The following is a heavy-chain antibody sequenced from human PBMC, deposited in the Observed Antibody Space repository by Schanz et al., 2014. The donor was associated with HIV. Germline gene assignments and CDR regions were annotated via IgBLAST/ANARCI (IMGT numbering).Heavy chain of an antibody. V-gene: IGHV3-30*18. CDR1: GFTFRTHG. Sequence: QVQLVESGGGVVQPGRSLRLSCEASGFTFRTHGIHWVRQAPAKGLEWVAETSYDGSIKEYADSVKGRFAISRDNSKNTVYLQMNSLRGEDSAVYYCAKVGRIYSTTWIDHWGQGARVTVSS. CDR3: AKVGRIYSTTWIDH. CDR2: TSYDGSIK. D-gene: IGHD6-13*01. J-gene: IGHJ4*02.